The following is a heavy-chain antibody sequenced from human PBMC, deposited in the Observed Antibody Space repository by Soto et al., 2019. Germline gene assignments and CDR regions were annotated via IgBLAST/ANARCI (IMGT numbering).Heavy chain of an antibody. CDR3: ARVKGLHGMDV. V-gene: IGHV4-59*01. CDR1: GGSISGYY. Sequence: SETLSLTCTVSGGSISGYYWSWIRQPPGKGLEWIGYIYYSGSTNHNPSLKSRVTISVDTSKNQFSLKLSSVTAADTAVYYCARVKGLHGMDVWGQGTTVTVSS. CDR2: IYYSGST. J-gene: IGHJ6*02.